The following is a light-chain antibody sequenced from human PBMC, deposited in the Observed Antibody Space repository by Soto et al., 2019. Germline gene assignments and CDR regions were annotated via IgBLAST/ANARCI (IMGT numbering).Light chain of an antibody. J-gene: IGLJ3*02. V-gene: IGLV6-57*01. CDR2: EDN. CDR3: QSYDSSNSWV. CDR1: SGSIASNY. Sequence: NFMLTQPHSVSESPGKTVTISCTRSSGSIASNYVQWYQQRPGSSPTTMIYEDNQRPSGVPDRFSGSIDSSSNSASLTISGLETEDEADYCCQSYDSSNSWVFGGGTKLTVL.